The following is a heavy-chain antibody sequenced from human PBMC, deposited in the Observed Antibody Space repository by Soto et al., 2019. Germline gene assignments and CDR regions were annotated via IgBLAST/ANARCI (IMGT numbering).Heavy chain of an antibody. CDR3: AKKFSPEWPVTPIPQH. CDR2: ISGSGGST. D-gene: IGHD6-19*01. Sequence: GGSLRLSCAASGFTFSSYAMSWVRQAPGKGLEWVSAISGSGGSTYYADSVKGRFTISRDNSKNTLYLQMNSLRAEDTAVYYCAKKFSPEWPVTPIPQHWGQGTLVTVSS. CDR1: GFTFSSYA. J-gene: IGHJ1*01. V-gene: IGHV3-23*01.